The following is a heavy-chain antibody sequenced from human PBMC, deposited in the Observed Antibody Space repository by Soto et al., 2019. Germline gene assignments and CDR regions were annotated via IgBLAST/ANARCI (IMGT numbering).Heavy chain of an antibody. Sequence: GGSLRLSCAASGVTFSSYGMHWVRQAPGKGLEWVAVIWYDGSNKYYADSVKGRFTISRDNSKNTLYLQMNSLRAEDTAVYYCARDVDILTGEGAFDIWGQGTMVTVSS. CDR2: IWYDGSNK. J-gene: IGHJ3*02. D-gene: IGHD3-9*01. V-gene: IGHV3-33*01. CDR1: GVTFSSYG. CDR3: ARDVDILTGEGAFDI.